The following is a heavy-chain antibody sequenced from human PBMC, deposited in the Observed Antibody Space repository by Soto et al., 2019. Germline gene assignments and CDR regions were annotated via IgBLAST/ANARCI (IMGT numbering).Heavy chain of an antibody. J-gene: IGHJ6*02. Sequence: ASVKVSCKASGYTFTSYAMHWVRQAPGQRLERMGWINAGNGNTKYSLKFQGRVTITRDTSASTAYMELSSLISEDTAVYYFARGSWFGDLGNFDYGMDVWGQGTTVTVSS. CDR2: INAGNGNT. CDR1: GYTFTSYA. V-gene: IGHV1-3*01. D-gene: IGHD3-10*01. CDR3: ARGSWFGDLGNFDYGMDV.